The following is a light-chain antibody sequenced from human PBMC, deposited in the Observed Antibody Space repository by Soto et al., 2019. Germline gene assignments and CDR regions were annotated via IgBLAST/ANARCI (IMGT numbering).Light chain of an antibody. CDR3: QQYYSIPFT. J-gene: IGKJ2*01. V-gene: IGKV4-1*01. Sequence: DFVMTQAPDSLAVSLGERDTINCKSSQSVLYNSNNKNHLGWFQQKPGHPPKLLIYGASFRPSGVPDRFSGSGSGTDFTLTISSLQAEDVAVYYCQQYYSIPFTFGHGTKLEI. CDR1: QSVLYNSNNKNH. CDR2: GAS.